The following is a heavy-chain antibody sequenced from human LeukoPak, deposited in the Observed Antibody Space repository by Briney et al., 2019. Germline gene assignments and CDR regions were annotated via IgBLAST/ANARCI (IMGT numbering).Heavy chain of an antibody. V-gene: IGHV1-2*02. Sequence: APVKVSCKASGYTFTCYYIHWVRQAPGQGLEGMGWINPNSGGTNYAPKFQGRVTMTRDTSISTAYMELSRLRSDDTAVYYCASERFTMVRGVIDYWGQGTLVTVSS. CDR1: GYTFTCYY. J-gene: IGHJ4*02. CDR2: INPNSGGT. CDR3: ASERFTMVRGVIDY. D-gene: IGHD3-10*01.